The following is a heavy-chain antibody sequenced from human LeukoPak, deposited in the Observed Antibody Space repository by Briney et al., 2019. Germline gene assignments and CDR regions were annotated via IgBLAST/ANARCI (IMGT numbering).Heavy chain of an antibody. V-gene: IGHV3-49*04. D-gene: IGHD6-13*01. Sequence: GGSLRLSCAASGFSFSSYGMHWVRQAPGKGLEWVGFIRSKAYGGTTEYAASVKGRFTISRDDSKSIAYLQMNSLKTEDTAVYYCTRAAYSSSPTDYWGQGTLVTVSS. J-gene: IGHJ4*02. CDR3: TRAAYSSSPTDY. CDR2: IRSKAYGGTT. CDR1: GFSFSSYG.